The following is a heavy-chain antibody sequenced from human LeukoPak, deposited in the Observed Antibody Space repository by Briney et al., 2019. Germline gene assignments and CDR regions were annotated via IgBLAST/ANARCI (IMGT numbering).Heavy chain of an antibody. CDR3: AMAKSGYSYGDAFDI. CDR2: IIPIFGTA. Sequence: ASVKVSCKASGGTFSSYAISWVRQAPGQGLEWMGGIIPIFGTANYAQKFQGRGTITADESTSTAYMELSSLRSEDTAVYYCAMAKSGYSYGDAFDIWGQGTMVTVSS. CDR1: GGTFSSYA. D-gene: IGHD5-18*01. J-gene: IGHJ3*02. V-gene: IGHV1-69*13.